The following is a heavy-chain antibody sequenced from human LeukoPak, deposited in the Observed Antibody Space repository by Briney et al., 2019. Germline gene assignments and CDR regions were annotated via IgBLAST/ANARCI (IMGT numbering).Heavy chain of an antibody. CDR3: ARDSRGY. V-gene: IGHV3-7*01. CDR2: IKQDGSEK. D-gene: IGHD6-25*01. CDR1: GFTFSGYC. Sequence: GGSLRVSCAASGFTFSGYCMRWVRQAPGKGLEWVANIKQDGSEKYYVDSVKGRFTISRDNAENSLYLQMNSLRAEDTAVYYCARDSRGYWGQGTLVTVSS. J-gene: IGHJ4*02.